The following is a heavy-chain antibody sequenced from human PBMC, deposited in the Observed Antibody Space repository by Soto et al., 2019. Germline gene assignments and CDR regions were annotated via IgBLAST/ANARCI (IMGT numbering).Heavy chain of an antibody. J-gene: IGHJ6*03. CDR3: ARGSWDDVSGHYYMDV. Sequence: QTLSLTCDISGDSVSSNSAGWNWIRQTPSRGLEWLGRTYYKSKWYYTYAASVKSRITVSPDTSKNQFSLQLTSVTPEDTAVYYCARGSWDDVSGHYYMDVWDKGTKVTVSS. V-gene: IGHV6-1*01. CDR1: GDSVSSNSAG. CDR2: TYYKSKWYY. D-gene: IGHD1-1*01.